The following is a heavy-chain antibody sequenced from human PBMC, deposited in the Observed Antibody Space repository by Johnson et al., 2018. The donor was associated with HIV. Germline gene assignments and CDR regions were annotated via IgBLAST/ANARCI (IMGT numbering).Heavy chain of an antibody. CDR1: RFTFRLYA. CDR3: AKDWADQDSFDI. D-gene: IGHD3-16*01. V-gene: IGHV3-23*04. Sequence: MQLVESGGGLVQPGGSLRLSCAASRFTFRLYAMTWVRQAPGKGLEWVSSIGADGDSTYYADSVKGRVTISRDNPKNTFYQQMNSLRAVDTAIYYCAKDWADQDSFDIWGQGSMVTVSS. CDR2: IGADGDST. J-gene: IGHJ3*02.